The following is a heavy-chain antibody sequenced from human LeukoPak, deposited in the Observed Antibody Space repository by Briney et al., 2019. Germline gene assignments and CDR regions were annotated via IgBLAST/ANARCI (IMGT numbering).Heavy chain of an antibody. CDR2: INPNSGGT. CDR1: GYTFTGYY. CDR3: ARAYCSGGSCLVPNAFDI. D-gene: IGHD2-15*01. J-gene: IGHJ3*02. Sequence: ASVKVSCKASGYTFTGYYMDWVRQAPGQGLEWMGWINPNSGGTNYAQKFQGWVTMTRDTSISTAYMELSRLRSDDTAVYYCARAYCSGGSCLVPNAFDIWGQGTMVTVSS. V-gene: IGHV1-2*04.